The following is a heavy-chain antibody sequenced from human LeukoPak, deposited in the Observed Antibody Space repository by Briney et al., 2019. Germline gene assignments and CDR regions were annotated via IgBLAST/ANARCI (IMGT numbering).Heavy chain of an antibody. CDR3: ARLMYSSSSLPGDVDY. D-gene: IGHD6-6*01. CDR2: INPNSGGT. CDR1: GYTFTGYY. V-gene: IGHV1-2*02. J-gene: IGHJ4*02. Sequence: ASVKVSCKASGYTFTGYYMHWVRQAPGQGLEWMGWINPNSGGTNYAQKFQGRVTMTGDTSISTAYMELSRLRSDDTAVYYCARLMYSSSSLPGDVDYWGQGTLVTVSS.